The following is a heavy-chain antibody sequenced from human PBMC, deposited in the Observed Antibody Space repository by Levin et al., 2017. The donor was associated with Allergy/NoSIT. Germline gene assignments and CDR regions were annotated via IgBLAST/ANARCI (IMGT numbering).Heavy chain of an antibody. CDR3: ARHTALLWFEELVFDS. CDR2: IYYSGTT. Sequence: SETLSLTCTVSGGSFITSSYFWAWIRQPPGTGLEWLGSIYYSGTTYYNPSLKIRLTIPIDTSTNPFSLTLRSVTAADTAVYYCARHTALLWFEELVFDSWGQGNLVAVSS. CDR1: GGSFITSSYF. J-gene: IGHJ4*02. D-gene: IGHD3-10*01. V-gene: IGHV4-39*01.